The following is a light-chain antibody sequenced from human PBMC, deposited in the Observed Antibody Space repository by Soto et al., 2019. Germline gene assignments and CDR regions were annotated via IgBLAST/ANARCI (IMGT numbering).Light chain of an antibody. V-gene: IGLV1-51*01. J-gene: IGLJ7*01. CDR2: DNN. CDR3: GTWDSSLSAAV. Sequence: QSVLTQPPSVSAAPGQKVTVSCSGSSSNIGNHYVSWYQQLPGTAPKLLIYDNNKRPPGIPDRFSGSKSGTSATLGITGLQTGDEADYYCGTWDSSLSAAVFGGGTQLTV. CDR1: SSNIGNHY.